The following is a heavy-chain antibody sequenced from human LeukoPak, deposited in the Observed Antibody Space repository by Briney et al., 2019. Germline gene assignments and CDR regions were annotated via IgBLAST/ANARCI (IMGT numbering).Heavy chain of an antibody. V-gene: IGHV3-23*01. CDR1: GFTFSSYA. Sequence: GGSLRLSCAASGFTFSSYAMSWVRQAPGKGLGWVSGISGSGGTTYYADSVKGRFTISRDNSKNSLSLQVSSLRAEDTAVYYCAKTNGYYSDWGQGTLVTVSS. CDR2: ISGSGGTT. D-gene: IGHD3-22*01. CDR3: AKTNGYYSD. J-gene: IGHJ4*02.